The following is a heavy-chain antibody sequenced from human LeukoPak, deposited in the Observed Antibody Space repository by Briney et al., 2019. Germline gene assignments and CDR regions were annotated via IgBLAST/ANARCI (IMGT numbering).Heavy chain of an antibody. Sequence: SGGSLRLSCAASGFIFSNAWMHWVRQAPGRGLEWVGRIKAKTDGGTTDYAAPVKGRFTISRDDSKNTLYLQMNSLNTEDTAVYYCTTAGLDHSYIWGQGTMVIVSS. J-gene: IGHJ3*02. D-gene: IGHD2-15*01. CDR1: GFIFSNAW. CDR2: IKAKTDGGTT. CDR3: TTAGLDHSYI. V-gene: IGHV3-15*01.